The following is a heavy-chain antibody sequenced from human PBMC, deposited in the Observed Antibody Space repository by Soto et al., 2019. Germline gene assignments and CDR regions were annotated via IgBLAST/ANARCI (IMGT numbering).Heavy chain of an antibody. CDR1: GGTFSSHT. CDR3: ARPDFGDYWYFDL. D-gene: IGHD4-17*01. CDR2: IIPALGTA. Sequence: QDQLVQSGAEVKKPGSSVKVSCKASGGTFSSHTFSWVRQAPGQGLEWMGRIIPALGTATYAQKFQGRVTITAAESATTVYMGLNSLRSEDTAVYYCARPDFGDYWYFDLWGRGTLVTVSS. V-gene: IGHV1-69*08. J-gene: IGHJ2*01.